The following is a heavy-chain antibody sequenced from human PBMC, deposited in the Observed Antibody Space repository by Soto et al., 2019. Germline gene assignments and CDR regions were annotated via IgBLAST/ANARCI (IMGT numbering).Heavy chain of an antibody. V-gene: IGHV1-18*01. J-gene: IGHJ5*02. CDR2: ISAYNGNT. CDR3: ARMIKYDYGDRRVWFDP. Sequence: QVPLVQSGAEVKKPGASVKVSCKASGYTFTSYGISWVRQAPGQGLEWMGWISAYNGNTNDAQKLQGRVTMTTDTSTSTAYMELRSLRSDDTAVYYCARMIKYDYGDRRVWFDPWGQGTLVTVSS. D-gene: IGHD4-17*01. CDR1: GYTFTSYG.